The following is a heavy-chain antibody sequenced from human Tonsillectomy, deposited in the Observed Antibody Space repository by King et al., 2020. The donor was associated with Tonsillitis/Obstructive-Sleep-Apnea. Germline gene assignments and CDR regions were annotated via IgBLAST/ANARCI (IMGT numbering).Heavy chain of an antibody. CDR2: ILPNDEK. CDR1: GFSVNNPRMG. Sequence: TLKESGPVLVKPTETLTLTCTVSGFSVNNPRMGVTWIRQPPGKALEWLAHILPNDEKSYRTYLKSRLTISKDTSKSQVVLTMTSMDPVDTATYYCSRIVRDWGPVGLTSFFDPWGQGALVTVSS. D-gene: IGHD7-27*01. V-gene: IGHV2-26*01. J-gene: IGHJ5*02. CDR3: SRIVRDWGPVGLTSFFDP.